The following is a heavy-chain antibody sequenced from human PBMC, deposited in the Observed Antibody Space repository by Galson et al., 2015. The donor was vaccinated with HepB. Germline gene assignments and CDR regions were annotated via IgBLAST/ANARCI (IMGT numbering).Heavy chain of an antibody. CDR1: GYTFTSYG. V-gene: IGHV1-18*04. J-gene: IGHJ4*02. CDR3: ARLLAYYDSSGYYDLEY. D-gene: IGHD3-22*01. CDR2: ISAYNGNT. Sequence: SVKVSCKASGYTFTSYGISWVRQAPGQGLEWMGWISAYNGNTNYAQKLQGRVTMTTDTSTSTAYMELRSLRSDDTAVYYCARLLAYYDSSGYYDLEYWGQGTLVTVSS.